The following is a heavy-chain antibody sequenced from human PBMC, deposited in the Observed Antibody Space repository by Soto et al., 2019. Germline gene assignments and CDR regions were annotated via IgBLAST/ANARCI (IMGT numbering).Heavy chain of an antibody. Sequence: PSETLSLTCAVSGGSISSSNWWSWVRQPPGKGLEWIGEIYHSGSTNYNPSLKSRVTISVDKSKNQFSLKLSSVTAADTAVYYCARARIFGVVMKRPARFDYWGQGTLGTVSS. V-gene: IGHV4-4*02. CDR3: ARARIFGVVMKRPARFDY. J-gene: IGHJ4*02. CDR2: IYHSGST. D-gene: IGHD3-3*01. CDR1: GGSISSSNW.